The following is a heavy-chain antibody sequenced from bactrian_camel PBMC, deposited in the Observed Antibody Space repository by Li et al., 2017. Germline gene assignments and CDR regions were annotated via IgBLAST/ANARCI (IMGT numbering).Heavy chain of an antibody. V-gene: IGHV3S55*01. Sequence: HVQLVESGGGSVQAGGSLRLSCIASGATYDYCLGWFRQAPGNEPEAVATVDHRGNADYAESVKDRFTISKDNVKNTIHLQMDNLKAEDTAMYYCATGGSLSLWWFSGYGVDSWGEGTQVTVS. D-gene: IGHD2*01. J-gene: IGHJ7*01. CDR2: VDHRGNA. CDR1: GATYDYC.